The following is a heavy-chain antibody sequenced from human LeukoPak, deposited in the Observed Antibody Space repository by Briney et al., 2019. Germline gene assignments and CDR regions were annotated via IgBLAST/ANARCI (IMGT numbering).Heavy chain of an antibody. CDR2: ISYDGDNE. CDR3: AGDPNRSYFDH. CDR1: GFTFSNFA. J-gene: IGHJ4*02. V-gene: IGHV3-30-3*01. Sequence: PGGSLRLSCAASGFTFSNFAMHWVRQAPGKGLEWVAVISYDGDNEYYADSVKGQFTISRDNSKDRLYLQMNSLRPEDTAMYYCAGDPNRSYFDHWGQGTLVTVSS. D-gene: IGHD1-14*01.